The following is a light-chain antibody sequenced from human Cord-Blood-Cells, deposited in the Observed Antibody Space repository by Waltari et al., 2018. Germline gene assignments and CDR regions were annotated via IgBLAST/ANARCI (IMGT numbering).Light chain of an antibody. CDR1: QDISNY. CDR2: DAS. Sequence: DIQMNQSPSSLSASVGVRVTITCQASQDISNYLNWYQQKPGKAPKLLIYDASNLETGVPSRFSGSGSGTDFTLTISSLQSEDIATYYCQQYDNRPLTFGPGTKVDIK. CDR3: QQYDNRPLT. J-gene: IGKJ3*01. V-gene: IGKV1-33*01.